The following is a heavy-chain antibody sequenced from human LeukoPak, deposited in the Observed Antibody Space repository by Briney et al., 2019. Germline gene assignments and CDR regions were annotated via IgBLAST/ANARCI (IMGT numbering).Heavy chain of an antibody. J-gene: IGHJ5*02. D-gene: IGHD4-17*01. V-gene: IGHV3-33*01. CDR1: GFTFTSYG. CDR3: ARLYGTYPGWFDP. CDR2: IWYDGSNK. Sequence: PGGSLRLSCAASGFTFTSYGMHWVRQAPGKGLEWVAVIWYDGSNKYYADSVKGRFTISRDNSKNTLYLQMSSLRAEDTAVYYCARLYGTYPGWFDPWGQGTLVTVSS.